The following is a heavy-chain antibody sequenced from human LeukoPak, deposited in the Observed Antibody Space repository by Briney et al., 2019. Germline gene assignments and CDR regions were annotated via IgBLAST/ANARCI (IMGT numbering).Heavy chain of an antibody. Sequence: PGGSLRLSCVASGFTFSSHAMDWVRQAPGKGLEWVSAISGGGGNTYYADSVKGRFTISRDHSKTTLFLQMNSLRAEDTAVYYCAKDLHDYGNYVGWFDSWGQGTLVTVSS. J-gene: IGHJ5*01. CDR1: GFTFSSHA. CDR3: AKDLHDYGNYVGWFDS. D-gene: IGHD4-11*01. CDR2: ISGGGGNT. V-gene: IGHV3-23*01.